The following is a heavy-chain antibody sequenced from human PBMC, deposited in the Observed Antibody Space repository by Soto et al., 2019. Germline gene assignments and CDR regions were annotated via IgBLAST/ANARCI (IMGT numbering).Heavy chain of an antibody. J-gene: IGHJ5*02. Sequence: SETLSLTCTVSGGSISSGDYYWSWIRQPPGKGLEWIGYIYYSGRTNYNPSLKSRVTISVDTSKMQVSLKLSSVTAADTAVYFCARGTPSPLIVRSSRGPWFDPWGQGTLVTVSS. CDR3: ARGTPSPLIVRSSRGPWFDP. D-gene: IGHD2-15*01. CDR1: GGSISSGDYY. CDR2: IYYSGRT. V-gene: IGHV4-30-4*02.